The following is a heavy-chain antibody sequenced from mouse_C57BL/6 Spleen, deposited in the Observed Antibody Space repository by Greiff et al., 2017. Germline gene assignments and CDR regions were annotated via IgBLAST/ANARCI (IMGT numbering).Heavy chain of an antibody. J-gene: IGHJ2*01. CDR1: GYTFTSYW. D-gene: IGHD4-1*01. CDR2: IDPSDSET. CDR3: ARGLSNWDYLDY. Sequence: QVQLKQSGAELVRPGSSVKLSCKASGYTFTSYWMHWVKQRPIQGLEWIGNIDPSDSETHYNQKFKDKATLTVDKSSSTAYMQLSSLTSEDSAVYYCARGLSNWDYLDYWGQGTTLTVSS. V-gene: IGHV1-52*01.